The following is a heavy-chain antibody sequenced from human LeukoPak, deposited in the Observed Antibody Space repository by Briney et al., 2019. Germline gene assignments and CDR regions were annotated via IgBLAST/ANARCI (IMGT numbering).Heavy chain of an antibody. CDR2: IYWDDDE. J-gene: IGHJ4*02. CDR3: ARLWFGELLSNHFDY. CDR1: GFSLSTSGVG. D-gene: IGHD3-10*01. Sequence: SGPTLVKPTQTLTLTCTFSGFSLSTSGVGVGWIRQPPGKALEWLALIYWDDDERYSPSLKSRLTITKDTSKNQVVLTMTNMDPVDTATYYCARLWFGELLSNHFDYWGQGTLVTVSS. V-gene: IGHV2-5*02.